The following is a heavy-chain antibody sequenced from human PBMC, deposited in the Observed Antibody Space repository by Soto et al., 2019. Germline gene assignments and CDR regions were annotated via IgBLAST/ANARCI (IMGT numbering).Heavy chain of an antibody. CDR3: EKGPKACYYDSGTFYSSVL. V-gene: IGHV4-34*01. CDR1: GGSFHGYY. D-gene: IGHD3-16*01. Sequence: SETLSLTCAVYGGSFHGYYWSWVRQPPGKGLEWIGEINHSGSANYNPTFKSRVSISVDTSKNQMSLQLSSVSAAGTDVYYCEKGPKACYYDSGTFYSSVLWGQGTLVTLSS. J-gene: IGHJ4*02. CDR2: INHSGSA.